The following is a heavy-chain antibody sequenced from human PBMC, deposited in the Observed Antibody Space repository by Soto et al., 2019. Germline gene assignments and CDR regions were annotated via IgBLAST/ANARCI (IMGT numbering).Heavy chain of an antibody. CDR3: ARGSSFRGDFDI. J-gene: IGHJ3*02. CDR2: IYHAGSP. V-gene: IGHV4-4*02. D-gene: IGHD2-21*01. Sequence: PSETLSLTCGVSGGSVISSSWWTWVRQSPVKGLEWLGEIYHAGSPNYNPSFQSRISISLDKSKNSFSLRLTSVTAADAVIYYCARGSSFRGDFDIWGQGTTVTVSS. CDR1: GGSVISSSW.